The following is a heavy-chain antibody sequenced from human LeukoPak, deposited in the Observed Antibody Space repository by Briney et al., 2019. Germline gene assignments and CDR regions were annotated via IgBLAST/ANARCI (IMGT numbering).Heavy chain of an antibody. CDR1: GGTFSSYA. CDR2: IIPIFGTA. Sequence: SVKVSCKASGGTFSSYAISWVRQAPGQGLEWMGGIIPIFGTANYAQKFQGRVTITTDESTSTAYMELSSLRSEDTAVYYCERVRWSSSSSLDYWGQGTLVTVSS. CDR3: ERVRWSSSSSLDY. J-gene: IGHJ4*02. V-gene: IGHV1-69*05. D-gene: IGHD6-6*01.